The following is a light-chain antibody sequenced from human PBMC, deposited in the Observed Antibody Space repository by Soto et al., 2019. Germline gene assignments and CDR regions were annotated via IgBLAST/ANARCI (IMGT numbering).Light chain of an antibody. CDR2: ASS. Sequence: DIQMTQSPSSLSASVGDRVTITCRASQDIGDDLDWFQQKPGKAPKRLIYASSGLQSGAPARFSGSGSGTEFALTISNLYPEDVATYYCLQHNSLPFTFGPGTKVDV. CDR1: QDIGDD. V-gene: IGKV1-17*02. CDR3: LQHNSLPFT. J-gene: IGKJ3*01.